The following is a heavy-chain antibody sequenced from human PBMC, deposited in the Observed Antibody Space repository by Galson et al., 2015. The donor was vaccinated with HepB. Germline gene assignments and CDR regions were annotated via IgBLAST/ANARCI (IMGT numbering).Heavy chain of an antibody. CDR2: ISYDGSNK. D-gene: IGHD6-13*01. Sequence: LRLSCAASGFPFSSYAMHWVRQAPGKGLEWVAVISYDGSNKYYADSVKGRFTISRDNSKNTLYLQMSSLRAEDTAVYYCVKDQEAAAGTSGFDYWGQGTLVTVSS. J-gene: IGHJ4*02. V-gene: IGHV3-30*14. CDR3: VKDQEAAAGTSGFDY. CDR1: GFPFSSYA.